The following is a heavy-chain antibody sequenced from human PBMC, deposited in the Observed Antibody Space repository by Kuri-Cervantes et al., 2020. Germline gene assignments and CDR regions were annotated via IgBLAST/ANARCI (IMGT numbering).Heavy chain of an antibody. CDR2: IYYSGST. J-gene: IGHJ4*02. V-gene: IGHV4-39*01. CDR1: GGSISSNNHY. Sequence: GSLRLSCTVSGGSISSNNHYWGWIRQPPGKGLEWIGSIYYSGSTYYNPSLKSRVTISVDTSKNQFSLKLSSVTAADTAVYYCASAHYWGQGTLVTVSS. CDR3: ASAHY.